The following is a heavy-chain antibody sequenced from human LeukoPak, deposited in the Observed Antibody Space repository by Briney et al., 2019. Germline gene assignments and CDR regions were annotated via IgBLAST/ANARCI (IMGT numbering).Heavy chain of an antibody. CDR2: INTDSSDI. D-gene: IGHD2-21*01. V-gene: IGHV3-21*05. CDR3: ARDTFHPGLIDS. CDR1: GFTFSRYA. Sequence: GGSLRLSCAASGFTFSRYAMNWVRQAPGKGLEWVSYINTDSSDIHYADSVKGRFTISRDNARNTLYLQLSSLRAEGSAVYYCARDTFHPGLIDSWGQGTLATVSS. J-gene: IGHJ4*02.